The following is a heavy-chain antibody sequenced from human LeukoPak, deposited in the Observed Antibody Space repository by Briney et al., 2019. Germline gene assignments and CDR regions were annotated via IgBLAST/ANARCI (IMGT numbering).Heavy chain of an antibody. J-gene: IGHJ6*02. CDR2: IYSGGST. CDR1: GFTVSSNY. CDR3: ASGGITIFGVVGGYGMDV. Sequence: AGGSLRLSCAASGFTVSSNYMSWVRQAPGKGLEWVSVIYSGGSTYYADSVKGRFTISRDNSKNTLYLQMNSLRAEDTAVYYCASGGITIFGVVGGYGMDVWGQGTTVTVSS. D-gene: IGHD3-3*01. V-gene: IGHV3-66*01.